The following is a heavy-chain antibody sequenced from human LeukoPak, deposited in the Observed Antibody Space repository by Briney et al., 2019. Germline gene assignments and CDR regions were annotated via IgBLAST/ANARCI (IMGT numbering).Heavy chain of an antibody. CDR2: IRYDGTNK. D-gene: IGHD3-16*01. J-gene: IGHJ4*02. V-gene: IGHV3-30*02. CDR1: EFTFSNYG. Sequence: GGSLRLSCAASEFTFSNYGMHWVRQAPGKGLEWVAFIRYDGTNKYYADSVKGRFTISRDNSKNTLYLQMNSLRAEDTAVYYCARDVGAGGAPFDYWGQGTLVTVSS. CDR3: ARDVGAGGAPFDY.